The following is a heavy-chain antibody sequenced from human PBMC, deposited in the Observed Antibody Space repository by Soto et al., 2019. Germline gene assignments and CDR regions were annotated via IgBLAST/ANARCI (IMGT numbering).Heavy chain of an antibody. Sequence: PSETLSLTCTVSGGSISSYYWSWIRQPPGKGLEWIGYIYYSGSTNYNPSLKSRVTISVDTSKNQFSLKLSSVTAADTAVYYCARGPSYGGKPTTRWFDPWGQGTLVTSPQ. D-gene: IGHD4-17*01. J-gene: IGHJ5*02. CDR1: GGSISSYY. V-gene: IGHV4-59*01. CDR2: IYYSGST. CDR3: ARGPSYGGKPTTRWFDP.